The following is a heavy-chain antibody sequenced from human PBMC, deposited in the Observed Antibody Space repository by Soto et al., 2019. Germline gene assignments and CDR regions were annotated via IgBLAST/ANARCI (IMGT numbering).Heavy chain of an antibody. D-gene: IGHD2-15*01. J-gene: IGHJ6*01. Sequence: PGESLKISCKGSGYSFTSYWINWVRQMPGKGLEWMGRIDPSDSYINYSPSFQGHVTISADKSISTAYLQWSSLKASDTAMYYCARLQVVMELNGMDVWGQGTXVTVSS. V-gene: IGHV5-10-1*01. CDR3: ARLQVVMELNGMDV. CDR2: IDPSDSYI. CDR1: GYSFTSYW.